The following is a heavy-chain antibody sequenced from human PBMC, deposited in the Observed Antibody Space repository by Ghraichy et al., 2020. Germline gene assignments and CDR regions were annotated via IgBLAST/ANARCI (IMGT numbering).Heavy chain of an antibody. D-gene: IGHD3-22*01. CDR3: AREAGTPYYYDSSGYTLDY. CDR2: INPNSGGT. J-gene: IGHJ4*02. V-gene: IGHV1-2*02. Sequence: ASVKVSCKASGYTFTGYYMHWVRQAPGQGLEWMGWINPNSGGTNYAQKFQGRVTMTGDTSISTAYMELSRLRSDDTAVYYCAREAGTPYYYDSSGYTLDYWGQGTLVTVSS. CDR1: GYTFTGYY.